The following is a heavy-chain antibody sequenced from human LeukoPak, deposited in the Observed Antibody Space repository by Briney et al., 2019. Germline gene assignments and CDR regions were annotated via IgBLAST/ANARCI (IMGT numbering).Heavy chain of an antibody. D-gene: IGHD1-14*01. CDR3: TSASDHHRD. Sequence: GESLKISCKGSGYSFTSYWIGWVRQASGKGLEWVGRIRSKANSYATAYAASVKGRFTISRDDSKNTAYLQMNSLKTEDTAVYYCTSASDHHRDWGQGTLVTVSS. V-gene: IGHV3-73*01. CDR2: IRSKANSYAT. CDR1: GYSFTSYW. J-gene: IGHJ4*02.